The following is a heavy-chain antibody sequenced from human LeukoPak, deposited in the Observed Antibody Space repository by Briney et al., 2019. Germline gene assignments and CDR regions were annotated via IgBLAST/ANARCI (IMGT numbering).Heavy chain of an antibody. CDR1: GDSVSSNTVG. D-gene: IGHD3-9*01. Sequence: PSQTLSLTCAISGDSVSSNTVGWNWIRQSPSRGLEWLGRTYYRSKWNNDYAVSVKSRISINPDTSRNQFSLQLSSVTPDDTAVYYCARGTRLDWYFDFWGRGTLVTVSS. CDR3: ARGTRLDWYFDF. J-gene: IGHJ2*01. CDR2: TYYRSKWNN. V-gene: IGHV6-1*01.